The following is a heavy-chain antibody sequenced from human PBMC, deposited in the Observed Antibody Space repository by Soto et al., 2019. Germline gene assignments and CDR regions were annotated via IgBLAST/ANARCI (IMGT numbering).Heavy chain of an antibody. D-gene: IGHD3-10*01. Sequence: PGGSLRLSCAASGFTFSSYAMSWVRQAPGKGLEWVSAISGSGGSTYYADSVKGRFTISRDNSKNTLYLQMNSLRAEDTAVYYCAKGVIISGSGSYTDYYYFYYGMDVWGQGTTVTVSS. V-gene: IGHV3-23*01. J-gene: IGHJ6*02. CDR2: ISGSGGST. CDR3: AKGVIISGSGSYTDYYYFYYGMDV. CDR1: GFTFSSYA.